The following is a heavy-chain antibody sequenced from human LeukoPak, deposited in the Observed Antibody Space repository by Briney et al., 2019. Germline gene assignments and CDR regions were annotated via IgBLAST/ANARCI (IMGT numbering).Heavy chain of an antibody. V-gene: IGHV3-74*01. CDR1: GFVFSDYY. CDR3: GRGKSPAAVDD. J-gene: IGHJ4*02. CDR2: INGDGSNV. D-gene: IGHD2-2*01. Sequence: PGGSLRLSCAASGFVFSDYYMHWVRQAPGKGLVWVSHINGDGSNVNYADSVKGRFTISRDNAKNTLYLQTNSLRVEDTALYYCGRGKSPAAVDDWGQGTLVTVPS.